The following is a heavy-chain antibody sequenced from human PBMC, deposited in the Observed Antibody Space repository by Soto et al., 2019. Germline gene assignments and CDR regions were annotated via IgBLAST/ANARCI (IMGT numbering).Heavy chain of an antibody. Sequence: EVQLVESGGGLVKPGGSLRLFCAASGFTFTNHNMNWVRQAPGKGLEWVSSISSSSSFRNYADSVKGRFSISRDNDKNLVYLQMDRLRAEDTAVYYCARDPPLSVLVVVATDAVWGQGTLVTVSS. CDR1: GFTFTNHN. J-gene: IGHJ4*02. V-gene: IGHV3-21*02. CDR2: ISSSSSFR. D-gene: IGHD2-21*01. CDR3: ARDPPLSVLVVVATDAV.